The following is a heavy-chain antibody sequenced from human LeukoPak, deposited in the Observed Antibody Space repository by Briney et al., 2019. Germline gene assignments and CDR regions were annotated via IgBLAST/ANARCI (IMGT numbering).Heavy chain of an antibody. V-gene: IGHV3-7*03. CDR2: INQDGSEK. D-gene: IGHD3-16*01. CDR3: ASRTWVGGGFYASDI. Sequence: GGSLRLSCAASEFTFRGYWMNWVRHAPGKGPEWVANINQDGSEKHYVDSVKGRFTISRDNAKNSLFLQMNSLRVEDTALYYCASRTWVGGGFYASDIWGQGTMVTVSS. CDR1: EFTFRGYW. J-gene: IGHJ3*02.